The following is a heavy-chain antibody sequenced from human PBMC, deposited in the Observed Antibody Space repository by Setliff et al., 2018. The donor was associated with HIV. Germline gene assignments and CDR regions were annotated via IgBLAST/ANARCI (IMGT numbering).Heavy chain of an antibody. D-gene: IGHD3-16*01. J-gene: IGHJ4*02. V-gene: IGHV3-49*04. CDR2: IRSKAYGGTI. CDR1: GCTFGDYA. Sequence: GGSLRLSCTTSGCTFGDYAMSWVRQAPGTGLEWVGFIRSKAYGGTIEYAASVKGRFTISRDDSKSIAYLQMNSLKTEDTAVYYCNRDLGGPFDYWGQGTLVTVSS. CDR3: NRDLGGPFDY.